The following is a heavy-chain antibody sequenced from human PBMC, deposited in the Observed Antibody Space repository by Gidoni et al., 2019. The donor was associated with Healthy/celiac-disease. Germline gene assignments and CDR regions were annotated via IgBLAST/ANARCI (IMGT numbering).Heavy chain of an antibody. V-gene: IGHV1-18*01. CDR1: GYTFTSYG. CDR2: ISAYNGNT. D-gene: IGHD3-22*01. Sequence: QVQLVQSGAEVKKPGASVKVSCKASGYTFTSYGISWVRQAPGQGLEWMGWISAYNGNTNYAQKLQGRVTMTTDTSTSTAYMELRSLRSDDTAVYYCARLCYDSSLGTERMLCSVQFGDAFDIWGQGTMVTVSS. CDR3: ARLCYDSSLGTERMLCSVQFGDAFDI. J-gene: IGHJ3*02.